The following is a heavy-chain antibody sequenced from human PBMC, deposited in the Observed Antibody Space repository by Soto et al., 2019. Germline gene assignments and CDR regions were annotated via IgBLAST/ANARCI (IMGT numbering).Heavy chain of an antibody. CDR1: GFIFSNYA. D-gene: IGHD3-9*01. J-gene: IGHJ3*02. V-gene: IGHV3-23*01. CDR2: VSGSGGNT. Sequence: EVQLLESGGGLVQPGGSLRLSCAASGFIFSNYAMSWVRQAPGKGLEWVSAVSGSGGNTYYADSVKGRFTISRDNSKNTLYLQMNSLRAEDTAVYYCAKCCGRYFGRDASDIWGQGTMVTVSS. CDR3: AKCCGRYFGRDASDI.